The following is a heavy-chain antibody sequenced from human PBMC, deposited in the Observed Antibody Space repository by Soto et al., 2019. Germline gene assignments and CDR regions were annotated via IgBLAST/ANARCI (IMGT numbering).Heavy chain of an antibody. J-gene: IGHJ4*02. D-gene: IGHD2-2*01. V-gene: IGHV3-9*01. Sequence: GGSLRLSCAASGFSFDDYAMHWVRKAPGKGMEWVSGISWNSSSIGYANSVKGRCTVSTVNTENCLCLQMNSLRAEDTALYYCAKGDYCSSISSYGFDYWGEGTLVTVSS. CDR3: AKGDYCSSISSYGFDY. CDR2: ISWNSSSI. CDR1: GFSFDDYA.